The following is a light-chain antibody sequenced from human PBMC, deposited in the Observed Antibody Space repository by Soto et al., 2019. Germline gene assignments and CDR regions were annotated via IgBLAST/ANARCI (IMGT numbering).Light chain of an antibody. J-gene: IGKJ1*01. CDR3: QQYYRTPRT. Sequence: DIVMTQSPDSLAVSLGERATINCKSSQSVLYSSNNKNYLAWYQQKPGQPPKLLIYWASTRESGVPDRFSGSGSGTDFTLTISSLQSEDVAVYYCQQYYRTPRTFGQGTNVEIK. CDR2: WAS. CDR1: QSVLYSSNNKNY. V-gene: IGKV4-1*01.